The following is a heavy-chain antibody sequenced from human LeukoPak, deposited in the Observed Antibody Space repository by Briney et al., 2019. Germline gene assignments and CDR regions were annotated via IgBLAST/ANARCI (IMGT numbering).Heavy chain of an antibody. CDR3: ARGGEVGTTKNFFYYYYMDV. V-gene: IGHV1-2*02. Sequence: GASVKVSCKASGYTFTDYYIHWVRQAPGQGLEWMGWINPSTSGINFVQKFRGRVTMTRDTSITTAYMELTRLQSDDSAVYYCARGGEVGTTKNFFYYYYMDVWGTGTTVTISS. CDR2: INPSTSGI. J-gene: IGHJ6*03. CDR1: GYTFTDYY. D-gene: IGHD1-26*01.